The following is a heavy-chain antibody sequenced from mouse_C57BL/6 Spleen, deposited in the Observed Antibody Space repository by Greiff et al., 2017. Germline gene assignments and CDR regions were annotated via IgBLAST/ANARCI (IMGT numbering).Heavy chain of an antibody. CDR3: ARDGAPFAY. Sequence: EVNVVESGGGLVKPGGSLKLSCAASGFTFSSYAMSWVRQTPEKRLEWVATISDGGSYTYYPDNVKGRFTISRDNAKNNLYLQMSHLKSEDTAMYYCARDGAPFAYWGQGTLVTVSA. J-gene: IGHJ3*01. CDR1: GFTFSSYA. CDR2: ISDGGSYT. V-gene: IGHV5-4*01.